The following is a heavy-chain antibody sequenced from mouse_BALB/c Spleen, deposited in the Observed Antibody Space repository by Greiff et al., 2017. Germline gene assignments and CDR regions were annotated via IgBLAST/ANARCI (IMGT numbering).Heavy chain of an antibody. V-gene: IGHV5-9*03. CDR3: ARGAGSSSWYFDV. D-gene: IGHD1-1*01. CDR2: ISSGGGNT. J-gene: IGHJ1*01. CDR1: GFTFSSYT. Sequence: EVQLVESGGGLVKPGGSLKLSCAASGFTFSSYTMSWVRQTPEKRLEWVATISSGGGNTYYPDSVKGRFTISRDNAKNNLYLQMSSLRSEDTALYYCARGAGSSSWYFDVWGAGTTVTVSS.